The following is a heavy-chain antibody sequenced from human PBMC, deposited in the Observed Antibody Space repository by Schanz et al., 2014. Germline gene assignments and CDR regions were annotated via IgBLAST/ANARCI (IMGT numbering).Heavy chain of an antibody. J-gene: IGHJ5*02. V-gene: IGHV4-59*06. CDR2: NSYYEAS. CDR1: NDYVTSYY. CDR3: ARRKSDYGGPRDWFDP. D-gene: IGHD2-21*01. Sequence: QLQLQESGPGLVKPSETLSLTCTVSNDYVTSYYWGWVRQPPGKGLEWIGDNSYYEASSYNPALRSRVALSLDTSKNQFSLSLLSVTAADTAVYFCARRKSDYGGPRDWFDPWGQGILVTVSA.